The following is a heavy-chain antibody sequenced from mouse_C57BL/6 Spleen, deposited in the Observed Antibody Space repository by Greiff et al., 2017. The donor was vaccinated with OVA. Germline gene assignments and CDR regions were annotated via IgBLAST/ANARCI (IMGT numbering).Heavy chain of an antibody. CDR3: AREGYYGNYLFAY. V-gene: IGHV14-3*01. D-gene: IGHD2-1*01. J-gene: IGHJ3*01. CDR1: GFNIKNTY. Sequence: VHVKQSVAELVRPGASVKLSCTASGFNIKNTYMHWVKQRPEQGLEWIGRIDPANGNTKYAPKFQGKATITADTSSNTAYLQLSSLTSEDTAIYYCAREGYYGNYLFAYWGQGTLVTVSA. CDR2: IDPANGNT.